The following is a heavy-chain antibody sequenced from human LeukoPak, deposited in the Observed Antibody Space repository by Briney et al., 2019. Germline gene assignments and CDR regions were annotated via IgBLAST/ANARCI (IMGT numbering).Heavy chain of an antibody. CDR3: ARGTYYYDSSGYPFDY. D-gene: IGHD3-22*01. Sequence: GGSLRLSCAAPGFTFSDYYMSWIRQAPGKGLEWVSYISSSGSTIYYAYSVKGRFTISRDNAKNSLYLQMNSLRAEDTAVYYCARGTYYYDSSGYPFDYWGQGTLVTVSS. V-gene: IGHV3-11*04. CDR2: ISSSGSTI. J-gene: IGHJ4*02. CDR1: GFTFSDYY.